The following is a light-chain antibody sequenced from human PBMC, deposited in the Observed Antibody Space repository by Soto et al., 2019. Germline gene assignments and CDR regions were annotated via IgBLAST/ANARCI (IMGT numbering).Light chain of an antibody. J-gene: IGKJ2*01. CDR1: QTIGSN. CDR3: QQSYSTPHT. CDR2: ATS. Sequence: DIQMTQSPSSLSASVGDRVTIPCRASQTIGSNLNWYQQKPGKAPKLLTYATSSLQSGVPSRFSGSGSGTDFTLTISSLQPEDFATYYCQQSYSTPHTFGQGTKLEIK. V-gene: IGKV1-39*01.